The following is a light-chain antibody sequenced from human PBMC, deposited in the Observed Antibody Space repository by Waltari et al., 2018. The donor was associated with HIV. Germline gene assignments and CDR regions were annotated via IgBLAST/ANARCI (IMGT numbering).Light chain of an antibody. CDR3: QQRSDWPLT. CDR1: QRISNY. V-gene: IGKV3-11*01. J-gene: IGKJ4*01. Sequence: IMLTQSPATLSLSPVERATFSCTASQRISNYVAWFQQKPVQTPRLLIYDASNRATGIPARFSGSGSGTDVALTISSLEPEEFAVYYCQQRSDWPLTFGGGTKVEI. CDR2: DAS.